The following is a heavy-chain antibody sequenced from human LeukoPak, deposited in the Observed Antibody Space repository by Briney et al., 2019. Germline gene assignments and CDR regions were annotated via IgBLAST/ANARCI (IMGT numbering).Heavy chain of an antibody. CDR2: IIPIFGTA. J-gene: IGHJ6*02. CDR1: GGTFSSYA. V-gene: IGHV1-69*13. CDR3: ARDGVVVPAAMEGLVGYYGMDV. Sequence: SVKVSCKASGGTFSSYAISRVRQAPGQGLEWMGGIIPIFGTANYAQKFQGRVTITADESTSTAYMELSSLRSEDTAVYYCARDGVVVPAAMEGLVGYYGMDVWGQGTTVTVSS. D-gene: IGHD2-2*01.